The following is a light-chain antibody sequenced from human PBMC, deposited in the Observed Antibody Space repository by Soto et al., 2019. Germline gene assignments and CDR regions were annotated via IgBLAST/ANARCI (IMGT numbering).Light chain of an antibody. CDR1: QSISSY. Sequence: SVSAKIGDRVTITSLASQSISSYLNWYQQKPGKAPKLLIYAASSLQSGVPSRFSGSGSGTDFTLTISSLQPEDFATYYCPQLFDLPITFGQGTRLEI. CDR3: PQLFDLPIT. V-gene: IGKV1-39*01. J-gene: IGKJ5*01. CDR2: AAS.